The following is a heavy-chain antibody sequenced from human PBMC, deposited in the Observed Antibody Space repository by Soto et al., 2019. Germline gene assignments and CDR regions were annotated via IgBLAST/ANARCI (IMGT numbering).Heavy chain of an antibody. CDR2: IWYDGSNK. D-gene: IGHD6-13*01. V-gene: IGHV3-33*01. J-gene: IGHJ4*02. CDR3: ASEHSSSWSCFDY. CDR1: GFTFSSYG. Sequence: PGGSLRLSCAASGFTFSSYGMHWVRQAPGKGLEWVAVIWYDGSNKYYADSVKGRFTISRDNSKNTLYLQMNSLRAEDTAVYYCASEHSSSWSCFDYWGQGTLVTVSS.